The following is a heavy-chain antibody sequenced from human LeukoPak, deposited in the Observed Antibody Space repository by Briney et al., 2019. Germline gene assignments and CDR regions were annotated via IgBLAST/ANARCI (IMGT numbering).Heavy chain of an antibody. J-gene: IGHJ3*02. V-gene: IGHV1-8*03. CDR1: GYTFTGYD. Sequence: GASVKVSCKASGYTFTGYDINWVRQTTGQGLEWMGWMHPNSGDTDYAQKFQGRVTITRNTSISTAYMELSSLRSEDTAVYYCARASHSSSSGYAFEIWGQGTMVTVSS. CDR3: ARASHSSSSGYAFEI. D-gene: IGHD6-6*01. CDR2: MHPNSGDT.